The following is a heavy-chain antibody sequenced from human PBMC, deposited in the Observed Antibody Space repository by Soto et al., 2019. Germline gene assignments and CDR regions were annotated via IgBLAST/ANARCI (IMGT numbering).Heavy chain of an antibody. V-gene: IGHV4-61*01. CDR3: AREVPPADAFDI. Sequence: PSETLSLTCTVSGDSFTNTNWWSWIRQRPGKGLEWIGYIYYSGSTNYNPSLKSRVTISVDTSKNQFSLKLSSVTAADTAVYYCAREVPPADAFDIWGQGTMVTVS. CDR1: GDSFTNTNW. CDR2: IYYSGST. J-gene: IGHJ3*02. D-gene: IGHD1-26*01.